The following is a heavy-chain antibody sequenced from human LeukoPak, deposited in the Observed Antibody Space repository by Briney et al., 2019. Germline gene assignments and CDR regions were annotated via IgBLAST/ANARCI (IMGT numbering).Heavy chain of an antibody. CDR2: INSDSSLM. V-gene: IGHV3-21*01. Sequence: GGSLRLSCAASGFTFSSYSMNWVRQAPGKGLEWVSSINSDSSLMFYAESVKGRFTISRDNARNSLYLQMNSLRAEDKAVYYCAKDRGSSSAAYGMDVWGQGTTVTVSS. D-gene: IGHD6-13*01. CDR3: AKDRGSSSAAYGMDV. J-gene: IGHJ6*02. CDR1: GFTFSSYS.